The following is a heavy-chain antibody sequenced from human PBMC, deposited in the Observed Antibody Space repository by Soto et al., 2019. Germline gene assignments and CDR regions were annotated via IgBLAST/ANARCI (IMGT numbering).Heavy chain of an antibody. Sequence: SVSNAWMNWVRPAPGKGLAWVGRIKSKTDGGTTDYAAPVKGRFTISRDDSKNTLYLQMNSLKTEDTAVYYCTTDPARGGSHYYYYGMDVWGQGTTVTVSS. CDR2: IKSKTDGGTT. V-gene: IGHV3-15*07. CDR3: TTDPARGGSHYYYYGMDV. CDR1: SVSNAW. D-gene: IGHD1-26*01. J-gene: IGHJ6*02.